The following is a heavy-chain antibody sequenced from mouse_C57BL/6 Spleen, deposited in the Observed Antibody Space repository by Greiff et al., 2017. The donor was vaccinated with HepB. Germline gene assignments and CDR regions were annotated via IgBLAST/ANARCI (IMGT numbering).Heavy chain of an antibody. CDR3: AMEEFTTVVATTRHAMDY. V-gene: IGHV1-74*01. Sequence: QVQLQQPGAELVKPGASVKVSCKASGYTFTSYWMHWVKQRPGQGLEWIGRIHPSDSDTNYNQKFKGKATLTVDKSSSTAYMQLSSLTSEDSAVYYCAMEEFTTVVATTRHAMDYWGQGTSVTVSS. J-gene: IGHJ4*01. CDR1: GYTFTSYW. D-gene: IGHD1-1*01. CDR2: IHPSDSDT.